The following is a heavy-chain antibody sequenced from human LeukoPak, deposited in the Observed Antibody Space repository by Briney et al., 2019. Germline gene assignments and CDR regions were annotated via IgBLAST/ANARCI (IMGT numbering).Heavy chain of an antibody. Sequence: GGSLRLSCAASGFTFSSYAMSWGRQAPGKGMEWVSAISGSGGSTYYADSVKGRFTISRDNSKNTLYLQMNSLRAEDTAVYYCAKAGGDYFGLIEFDYWGQGTLVTVSS. V-gene: IGHV3-23*01. J-gene: IGHJ4*02. CDR1: GFTFSSYA. CDR2: ISGSGGST. CDR3: AKAGGDYFGLIEFDY. D-gene: IGHD4-17*01.